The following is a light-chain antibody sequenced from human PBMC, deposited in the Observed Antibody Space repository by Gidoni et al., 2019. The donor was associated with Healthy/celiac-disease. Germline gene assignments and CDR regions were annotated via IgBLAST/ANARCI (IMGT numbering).Light chain of an antibody. Sequence: SYELTKPPSVSVSPGQTASITCSGDKLGDKYACWYQQKPGQSPVLVIYQASKRPSGIPERFSGSNSGNTATLTISGTQAMDEADYYCQAWDSSTGGVFGTGTKVTVL. J-gene: IGLJ1*01. CDR1: KLGDKY. CDR2: QAS. V-gene: IGLV3-1*01. CDR3: QAWDSSTGGV.